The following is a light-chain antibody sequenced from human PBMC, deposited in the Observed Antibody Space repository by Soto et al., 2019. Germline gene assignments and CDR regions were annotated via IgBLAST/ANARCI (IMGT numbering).Light chain of an antibody. V-gene: IGLV2-8*01. J-gene: IGLJ2*01. CDR3: TSYAGRNNLL. CDR1: SSDVGGYNY. CDR2: EVS. Sequence: QSALTQPPSASGSPGQSVTISCTGTSSDVGGYNYVSWYQQHPGKAPKVMIYEVSKRPSGVPDRFSGSKSGNTASLTISGLQAEDEADYYCTSYAGRNNLLFGGGTKVTVL.